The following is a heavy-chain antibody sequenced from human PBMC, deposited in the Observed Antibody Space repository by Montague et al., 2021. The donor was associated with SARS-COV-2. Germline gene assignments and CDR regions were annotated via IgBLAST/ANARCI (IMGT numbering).Heavy chain of an antibody. CDR1: GGSLRGHW. CDR3: ARPPGGLLWFGEFDY. V-gene: IGHV4-4*07. CDR2: IYASGST. Sequence: SETLSLTCSVSGGSLRGHWWSWIRQPAGQGLEWIGRIYASGSTYYNPSLKSRVTISVDTSKNQFSLKLSSVTAADTAVYYCARPPGGLLWFGEFDYWGQGTLVTVSS. D-gene: IGHD3-10*01. J-gene: IGHJ4*02.